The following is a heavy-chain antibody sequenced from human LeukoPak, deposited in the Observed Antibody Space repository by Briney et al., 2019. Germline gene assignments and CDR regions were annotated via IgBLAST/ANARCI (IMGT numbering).Heavy chain of an antibody. D-gene: IGHD2-21*01. Sequence: GGPLSPSCEPLESTSSSYKMNWVAQPPGKGREWVSYISSSGSTIYYADSVKGRFTISRDNAKNSLYLQMNSLRAEDTAVYYCARDGGDYFDYWGQGTLVTVSS. V-gene: IGHV3-48*03. J-gene: IGHJ4*02. CDR2: ISSSGSTI. CDR3: ARDGGDYFDY. CDR1: ESTSSSYK.